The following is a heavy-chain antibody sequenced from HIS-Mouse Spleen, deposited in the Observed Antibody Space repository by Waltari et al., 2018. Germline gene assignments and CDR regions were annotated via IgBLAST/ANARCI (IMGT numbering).Heavy chain of an antibody. D-gene: IGHD6-13*01. J-gene: IGHJ2*01. Sequence: QLQLQESGPGRGKPSETLSLTRTVSGGSFSRSSYSWGRIRQPPRKGLEWSGSIYYSGSTYYNPSLKSRVTISVDTSKNQFSLKLSSVTAADTAVYYCAREIPYSSSWYDWYFDLWGRGTLVTVSS. V-gene: IGHV4-39*07. CDR2: IYYSGST. CDR1: GGSFSRSSYS. CDR3: AREIPYSSSWYDWYFDL.